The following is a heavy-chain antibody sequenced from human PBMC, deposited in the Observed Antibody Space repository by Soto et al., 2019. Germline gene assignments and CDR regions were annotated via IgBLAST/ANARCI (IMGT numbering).Heavy chain of an antibody. V-gene: IGHV6-1*01. J-gene: IGHJ6*02. CDR3: SRRLKLGADYYGMDV. D-gene: IGHD1-26*01. Sequence: SQTLSLTCAISGDSVSGTSAAWNWIRQSPSRGLEWLGRTFYRSKWYYDYAVSVKSRITINPDTSKNQFSLQLNSVTPEDTAVYYCSRRLKLGADYYGMDVWGQGTTVTVSS. CDR2: TFYRSKWYY. CDR1: GDSVSGTSAA.